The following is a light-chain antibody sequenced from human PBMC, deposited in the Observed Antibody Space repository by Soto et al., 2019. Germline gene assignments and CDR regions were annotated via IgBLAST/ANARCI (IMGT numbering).Light chain of an antibody. J-gene: IGLJ1*01. CDR3: QSADKSGTYV. CDR2: KNS. Sequence: SYELTQPPSVSVSPGQMARITCSGDALPKQYAYWYQQKPGQAPVLLIYKNSERPSGIPERFSGSSSGTTVTLTISGVQAEDEADYYCQSADKSGTYVFGTGTSSPS. V-gene: IGLV3-25*03. CDR1: ALPKQY.